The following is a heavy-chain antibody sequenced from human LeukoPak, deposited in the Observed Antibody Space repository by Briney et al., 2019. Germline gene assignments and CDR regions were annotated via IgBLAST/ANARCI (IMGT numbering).Heavy chain of an antibody. J-gene: IGHJ3*02. Sequence: SETLSLTCAVYGGSFSGYYWGWLRQPPGKGLEWIGEINHSGSTNYNPVLKSRVTISVDTSKNQFSLKLSSVTAADTAVYYCARGGYVGVRAFDIWGQGTMVTVSS. CDR3: ARGGYVGVRAFDI. CDR2: INHSGST. V-gene: IGHV4-34*01. CDR1: GGSFSGYY. D-gene: IGHD5-12*01.